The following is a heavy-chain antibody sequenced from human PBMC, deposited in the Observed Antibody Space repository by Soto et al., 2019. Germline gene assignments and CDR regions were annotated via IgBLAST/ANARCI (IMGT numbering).Heavy chain of an antibody. V-gene: IGHV1-69*13. J-gene: IGHJ6*02. CDR3: AITSRDGSSQKPPYYYYYGMDV. CDR1: GGTFSSYA. Sequence: SVKVSCKASGGTFSSYAISWVRQAPGQGLEGMGGIISIFGTAHYAQKFQGRVTITAHESTSTAYMELNSMNSEDTAVYYCAITSRDGSSQKPPYYYYYGMDVWGQGTTVTVSS. D-gene: IGHD1-26*01. CDR2: IISIFGTA.